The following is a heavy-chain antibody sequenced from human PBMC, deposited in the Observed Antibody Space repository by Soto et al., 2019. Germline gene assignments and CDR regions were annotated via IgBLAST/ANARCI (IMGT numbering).Heavy chain of an antibody. CDR2: IYYSGST. Sequence: SETLSLTCTVSGGSVSSGSYYWSWIRQPPGKGLEWIGYIYYSGSTNYNPSLKSRVTISVDTSKNQFSLKLSSVTAADTAVYYCARVAARHFDYWGQGTLVTVSS. J-gene: IGHJ4*02. CDR3: ARVAARHFDY. D-gene: IGHD6-6*01. CDR1: GGSVSSGSYY. V-gene: IGHV4-61*01.